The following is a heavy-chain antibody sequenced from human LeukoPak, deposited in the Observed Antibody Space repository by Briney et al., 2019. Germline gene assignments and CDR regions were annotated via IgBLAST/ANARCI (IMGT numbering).Heavy chain of an antibody. CDR3: ARESGVTIFGVGFDP. CDR2: INHSGST. J-gene: IGHJ5*02. D-gene: IGHD3-3*01. V-gene: IGHV4-34*01. Sequence: PSETLSLTCAVYGGSFGGYYWSWIRQPPGKGLEWIGEINHSGSTNYNPSLKSRVTISVDTSKSQFSLKLSSVTAADTAVYYCARESGVTIFGVGFDPWGQGTLVTVSS. CDR1: GGSFGGYY.